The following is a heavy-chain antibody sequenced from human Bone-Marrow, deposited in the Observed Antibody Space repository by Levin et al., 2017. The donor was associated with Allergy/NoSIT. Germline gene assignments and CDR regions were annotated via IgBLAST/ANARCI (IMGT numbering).Heavy chain of an antibody. CDR2: IYYSGST. CDR1: GGSINSGDSY. J-gene: IGHJ4*02. Sequence: SQTLSLTCNVSGGSINSGDSYWSWIRQPPGKGLGWIGYIYYSGSTYYNPSLKSRITISIDTSKSQFSLQLSSVTAADTAVYYCARLSLTFYDILTGYYSPIGTFDYWGQGTLVTVSS. V-gene: IGHV4-30-4*01. CDR3: ARLSLTFYDILTGYYSPIGTFDY. D-gene: IGHD3-9*01.